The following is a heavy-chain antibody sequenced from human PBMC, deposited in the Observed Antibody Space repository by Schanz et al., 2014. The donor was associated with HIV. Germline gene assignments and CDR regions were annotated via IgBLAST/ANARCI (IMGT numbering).Heavy chain of an antibody. CDR2: ISHDGSNK. CDR3: ARDPQKSFDI. CDR1: GFTFSSYG. J-gene: IGHJ3*02. V-gene: IGHV3-30*03. Sequence: QVQLVESGGGVVQPGRSLRLSCAASGFTFSSYGMHWVRQAPGKGLEWVAVISHDGSNKYYTDSVKGRFTISRDISKNTLYLQMYSLRAEDTAVYYCARDPQKSFDIWGQGTMVIVSS.